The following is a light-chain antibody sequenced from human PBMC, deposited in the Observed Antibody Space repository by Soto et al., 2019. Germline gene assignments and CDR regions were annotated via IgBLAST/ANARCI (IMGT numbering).Light chain of an antibody. J-gene: IGKJ2*01. CDR3: XXYGNFPYT. V-gene: IGKV3D-15*01. CDR1: ETVRSN. CDR2: APS. Sequence: RVMTQSPDTRSVSPGERATLSCRASETVRSNLAWYQQKPAQAPRLLIYAPSTRATCIPARLICPGSATEFTHTIKRLPSQDLAVXXXXXYGNFPYTFGQGTKVDIK.